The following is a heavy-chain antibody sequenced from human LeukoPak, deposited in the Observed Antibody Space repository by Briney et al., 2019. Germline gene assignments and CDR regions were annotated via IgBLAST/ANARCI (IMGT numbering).Heavy chain of an antibody. D-gene: IGHD1-26*01. CDR2: ISYDGSNK. V-gene: IGHV3-30-3*01. J-gene: IGHJ3*02. CDR3: AKDGVGARVVAAYPNI. Sequence: GGSLRLSCAASGFTFSSYAMHWVRQAPGKGLEWVAVISYDGSNKYYADSVKGRFTISRDNSKNTLYLQMNSLRAEDTAVYYCAKDGVGARVVAAYPNIWGQGTMVTVSS. CDR1: GFTFSSYA.